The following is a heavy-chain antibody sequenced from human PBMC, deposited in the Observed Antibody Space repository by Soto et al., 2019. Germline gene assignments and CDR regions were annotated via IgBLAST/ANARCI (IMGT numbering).Heavy chain of an antibody. V-gene: IGHV3-30-3*01. J-gene: IGHJ4*02. D-gene: IGHD5-18*01. CDR1: GFTFSTAA. Sequence: QVHLVESGGGVVQPGRSLRLSCAASGFTFSTAAMHWVRQAPGKGLEWVALISSDGSIKYYAGFVKGRFTISRDSSKNAVFLQMNSLKADDTAVYFCARARGFSYGSRFDSWGKGTLVTVSA. CDR2: ISSDGSIK. CDR3: ARARGFSYGSRFDS.